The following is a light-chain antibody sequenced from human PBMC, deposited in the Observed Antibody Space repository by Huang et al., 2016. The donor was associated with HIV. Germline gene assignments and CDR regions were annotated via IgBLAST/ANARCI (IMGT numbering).Light chain of an antibody. J-gene: IGKJ2*01. CDR3: QQSYSPPYT. V-gene: IGKV1-39*01. CDR2: AAS. CDR1: ESFNSY. Sequence: DIQMTQSPSSLSAFVGDRVTITCRASESFNSYLSWYQQEPEKAPQLLIYAASSLQSEVPWRFSCSGSGTEFTLSITSLQAEDFATYYCQQSYSPPYTCGQETKLEIK.